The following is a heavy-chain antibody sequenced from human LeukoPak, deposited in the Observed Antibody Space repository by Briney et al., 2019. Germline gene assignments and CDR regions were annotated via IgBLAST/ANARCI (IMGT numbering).Heavy chain of an antibody. Sequence: ASVKVSCKASGYTFTGYYMHWVRQAPGQGLEWMGWINPNSGGTNYAQKFQGWVTMTRDTSISTAYMELSRLRSDDTAEYYCARGIAAAGTGWFDPWGQGTLVTVSS. CDR1: GYTFTGYY. CDR3: ARGIAAAGTGWFDP. V-gene: IGHV1-2*04. CDR2: INPNSGGT. J-gene: IGHJ5*02. D-gene: IGHD6-13*01.